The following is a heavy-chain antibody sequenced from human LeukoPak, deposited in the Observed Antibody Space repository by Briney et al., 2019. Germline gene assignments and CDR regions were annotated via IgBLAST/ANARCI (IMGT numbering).Heavy chain of an antibody. CDR1: GFTFSSYA. V-gene: IGHV3-23*01. D-gene: IGHD3-3*01. CDR2: ISGSGGST. Sequence: GASLRLSCAASGFTFSSYAMSWVRQAPGKGLEWVSAISGSGGSTYYADSVKGRFTISRDNSKNTLYLQMNSLRAEDTAVYYCAKVKAPYAFWSGYYSPFNYWGQGTLVTVSS. J-gene: IGHJ4*02. CDR3: AKVKAPYAFWSGYYSPFNY.